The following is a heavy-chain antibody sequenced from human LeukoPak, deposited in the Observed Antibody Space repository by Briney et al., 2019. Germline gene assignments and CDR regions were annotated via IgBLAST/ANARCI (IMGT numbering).Heavy chain of an antibody. V-gene: IGHV4-59*01. J-gene: IGHJ4*02. D-gene: IGHD1-20*01. Sequence: SETLSLTCTMSGGSISTYYWSWIRQSPGKGLEWIGFIQYSGNTKSNPSLKGRVTISLDMSKNQFSLRLASVTAADTAVYYCARETNNWALDYWGQGTLVTVSS. CDR3: ARETNNWALDY. CDR2: IQYSGNT. CDR1: GGSISTYY.